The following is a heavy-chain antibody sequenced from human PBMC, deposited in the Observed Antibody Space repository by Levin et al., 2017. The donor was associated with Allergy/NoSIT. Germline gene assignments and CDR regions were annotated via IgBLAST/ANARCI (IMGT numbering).Heavy chain of an antibody. V-gene: IGHV3-15*01. CDR3: TTDLIDYGGNRFDY. D-gene: IGHD4-23*01. CDR1: GFTFSNAW. CDR2: IKSKTDGGTT. Sequence: PGGSLRLSCAASGFTFSNAWMSWVRQAPGKGLEWVGRIKSKTDGGTTDYAAPVKGRFTISRDDSKNTLYLQMNSLKTEDTAVYYCTTDLIDYGGNRFDYWGQGTLVTVSS. J-gene: IGHJ4*02.